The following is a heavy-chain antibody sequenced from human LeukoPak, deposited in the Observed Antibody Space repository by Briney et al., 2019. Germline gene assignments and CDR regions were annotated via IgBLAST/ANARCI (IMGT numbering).Heavy chain of an antibody. V-gene: IGHV3-66*01. CDR3: ARDKSSSWYYFDY. J-gene: IGHJ4*02. Sequence: GGSLRLSGAASGFTVSSNYMSRVRQAPGKGLEWVSVIYSGGSTYYADSVKGRFTISRNNSKNTLYLQMNSLRAEDTAVYYCARDKSSSWYYFDYWGQGTLVTVSS. D-gene: IGHD6-13*01. CDR1: GFTVSSNY. CDR2: IYSGGST.